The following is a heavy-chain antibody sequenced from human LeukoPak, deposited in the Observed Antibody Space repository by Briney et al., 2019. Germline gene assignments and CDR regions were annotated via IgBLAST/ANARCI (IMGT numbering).Heavy chain of an antibody. Sequence: GGSLRLSCAASGFTFSRYYMSWVRQAPGKGLEWMANIKEDGSGKYYVDSVKGRFTISRDNAKNSLYLQMNSLRAEDTAVYFCARARSGYYFDYWGQGTLVTVSS. V-gene: IGHV3-7*05. J-gene: IGHJ4*02. CDR1: GFTFSRYY. CDR3: ARARSGYYFDY. CDR2: IKEDGSGK. D-gene: IGHD7-27*01.